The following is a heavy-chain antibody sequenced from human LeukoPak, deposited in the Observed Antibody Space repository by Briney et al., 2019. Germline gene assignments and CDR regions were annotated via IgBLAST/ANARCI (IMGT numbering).Heavy chain of an antibody. V-gene: IGHV4-61*02. CDR2: IYTSGST. CDR1: GGSISSGSYY. Sequence: PSQTLSLTCTVSGGSISSGSYYWSWIRQPAGKGLEWIGRIYTSGSTNYNPSLKSRVTISVDTSKNQFSLKLSSVTAADTAVYYCARDFGYSSSSGYYYYYMDVWGKGTTVTVSS. J-gene: IGHJ6*03. CDR3: ARDFGYSSSSGYYYYYMDV. D-gene: IGHD6-6*01.